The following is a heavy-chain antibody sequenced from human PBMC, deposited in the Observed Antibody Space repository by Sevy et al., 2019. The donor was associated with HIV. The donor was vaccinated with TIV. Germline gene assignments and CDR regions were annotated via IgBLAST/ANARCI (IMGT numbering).Heavy chain of an antibody. CDR2: INADSGNT. J-gene: IGHJ6*02. D-gene: IGHD6-13*01. V-gene: IGHV1-3*01. CDR3: ARRVSSWTDPFGMDV. Sequence: GPSVKVSCKASGYTFIGYAIHWVRQAPGQRLEWMGWINADSGNTKYSQRFQGRVTITRGTSASTAYMELSSLRSEDTAVYYCARRVSSWTDPFGMDVWGQGTTVTVSS. CDR1: GYTFIGYA.